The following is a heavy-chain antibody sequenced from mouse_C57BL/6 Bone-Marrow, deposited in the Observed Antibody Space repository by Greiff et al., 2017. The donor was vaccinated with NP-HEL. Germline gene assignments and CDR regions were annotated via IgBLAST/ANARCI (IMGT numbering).Heavy chain of an antibody. D-gene: IGHD1-1*01. Sequence: EVKVVESGGGLVKPGGSLKLSCAASGFTFSSYAMSWVRQTPEKRLEWVATISDGGSYTYYPDTVQGRFTISRDNAKNNLYLQMSHLKSEDTAMYYCARDNTTVVAPQAMDYWGQGTSVTVSS. CDR3: ARDNTTVVAPQAMDY. CDR2: ISDGGSYT. V-gene: IGHV5-4*01. CDR1: GFTFSSYA. J-gene: IGHJ4*01.